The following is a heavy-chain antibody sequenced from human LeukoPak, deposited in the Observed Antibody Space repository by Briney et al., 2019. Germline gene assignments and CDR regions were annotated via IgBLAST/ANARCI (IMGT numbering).Heavy chain of an antibody. CDR2: IVVGSGNT. CDR1: GFTFTSSA. D-gene: IGHD1-20*01. V-gene: IGHV1-58*02. Sequence: RASVKVSCKASGFTFTSSAMQWVRQARGQRLEWIGWIVVGSGNTNYAQKFQERVTITRDMSTSTAYMELSSLRAEDTALYYCAKLSITGRWYAFDIWGQGTMVTVSS. J-gene: IGHJ3*02. CDR3: AKLSITGRWYAFDI.